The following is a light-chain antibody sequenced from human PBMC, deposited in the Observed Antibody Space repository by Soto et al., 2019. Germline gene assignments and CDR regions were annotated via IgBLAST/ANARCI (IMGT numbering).Light chain of an antibody. CDR3: QQLNNYPIT. CDR1: QGISSY. V-gene: IGKV1-9*01. Sequence: DIQLTQSPSFLSASVGDRVTITCRDSQGISSYLAWYQQQPGKAPKLLIYAASTLHGRVPSRFSGSGSGTEFTLSISNLQPEDFATYYCQQLNNYPITFGQGTRLEIK. J-gene: IGKJ5*01. CDR2: AAS.